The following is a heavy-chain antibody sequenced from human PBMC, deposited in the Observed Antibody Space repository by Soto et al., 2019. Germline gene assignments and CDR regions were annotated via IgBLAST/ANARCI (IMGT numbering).Heavy chain of an antibody. V-gene: IGHV4-30-4*01. CDR3: ASDRYYYDSSGSSYSYYGMDV. CDR1: GGSISSGDYY. J-gene: IGHJ6*02. CDR2: IYYSGST. Sequence: SETLSLTCTVSGGSISSGDYYWSWIRQPPGKGLEWIGYIYYSGSTYYNPSLKSRVTISVDTSKNQFSLKLSSVTAADTAVYYCASDRYYYDSSGSSYSYYGMDVWGQGTTVTVSS. D-gene: IGHD3-22*01.